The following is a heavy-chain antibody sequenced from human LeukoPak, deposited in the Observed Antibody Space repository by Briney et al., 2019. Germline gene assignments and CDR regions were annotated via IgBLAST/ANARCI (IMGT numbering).Heavy chain of an antibody. Sequence: AGRSLRLSCAASGFTFSSYAMNWVRQAPGKGLEWVSTISDSGGSSYYADSVKGRFTISRDNSKNTLYLQMNSLRVEDTAVYFCARDPNGDYIGTFDMWGRGTMVSVSS. CDR3: ARDPNGDYIGTFDM. CDR2: ISDSGGSS. CDR1: GFTFSSYA. V-gene: IGHV3-23*01. D-gene: IGHD4-17*01. J-gene: IGHJ3*02.